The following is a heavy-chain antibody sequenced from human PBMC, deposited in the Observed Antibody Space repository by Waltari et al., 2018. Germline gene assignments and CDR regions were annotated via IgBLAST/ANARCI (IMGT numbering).Heavy chain of an antibody. Sequence: QVQLVQSGAEVKKPGASVKVSCKASGYTFTGYYMPRVRRAPGQGLEWMGRIIPIFGTANYAQKFQGRVTITADKSTSTAYMELSSLRSEDTAVYYCATHGITYSSGRDYWGHGTLVTVSS. V-gene: IGHV1-69*06. J-gene: IGHJ4*01. D-gene: IGHD6-19*01. CDR1: GYTFTGYY. CDR2: IIPIFGTA. CDR3: ATHGITYSSGRDY.